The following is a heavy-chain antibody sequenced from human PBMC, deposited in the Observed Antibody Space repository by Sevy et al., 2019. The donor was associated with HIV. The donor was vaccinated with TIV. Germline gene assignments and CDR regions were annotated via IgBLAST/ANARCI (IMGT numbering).Heavy chain of an antibody. Sequence: GGSLRLSCAASEFTFSSYAMHWVRQAPGKGLEWVAIISYDGSNKYHADSVKGRFTISRDNSENTLYLQMYSLRAEDTAVYYCAKTYYDSGSYPHSYYGMDVWGQGTTVTVSS. V-gene: IGHV3-30*18. CDR2: ISYDGSNK. D-gene: IGHD3-10*01. CDR3: AKTYYDSGSYPHSYYGMDV. CDR1: EFTFSSYA. J-gene: IGHJ6*02.